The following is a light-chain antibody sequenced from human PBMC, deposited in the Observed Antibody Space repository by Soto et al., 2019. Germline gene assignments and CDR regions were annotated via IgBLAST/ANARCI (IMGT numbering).Light chain of an antibody. Sequence: ALTQPPSASGSPGQSVAISCTGTSSDIGGYNYVSWYQQHPGKAPKLMIYEVNKRPSGVPDRFSGSKSGNTASLTVSGLQAEDEADYYCSSYAGSSNVFGTGTKVTVL. V-gene: IGLV2-8*01. J-gene: IGLJ1*01. CDR1: SSDIGGYNY. CDR2: EVN. CDR3: SSYAGSSNV.